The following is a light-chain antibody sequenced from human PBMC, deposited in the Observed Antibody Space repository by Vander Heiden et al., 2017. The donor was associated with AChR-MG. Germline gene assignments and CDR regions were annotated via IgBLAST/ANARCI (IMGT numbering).Light chain of an antibody. V-gene: IGLV1-40*01. J-gene: IGLJ3*02. CDR1: TSNLGAGSD. CDR2: GNN. Sequence: QSVLTQPPSVSGAPGQRVTISCTGSTSNLGAGSDVHWYQQTPGTAPKRLIYGNNNRPSGVPDRFSGSKSGTSASLAITGLQPEDEADYFCQSYDSKLSGWVFGGGAKLTVL. CDR3: QSYDSKLSGWV.